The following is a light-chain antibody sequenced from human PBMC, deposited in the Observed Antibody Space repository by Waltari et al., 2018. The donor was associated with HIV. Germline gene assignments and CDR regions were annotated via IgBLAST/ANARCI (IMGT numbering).Light chain of an antibody. Sequence: SSELTQDTVVSVALGQTVRITCQGYRPKSSYPTSYQQKPGQAPELVLSVENSRPSGIPDRFSGSSSGNTASLTIAGAQAGDEGDYYCSSRDTTTNQVIFGGGTRVTVL. CDR3: SSRDTTTNQVI. V-gene: IGLV3-19*01. J-gene: IGLJ2*01. CDR2: VEN. CDR1: RPKSSY.